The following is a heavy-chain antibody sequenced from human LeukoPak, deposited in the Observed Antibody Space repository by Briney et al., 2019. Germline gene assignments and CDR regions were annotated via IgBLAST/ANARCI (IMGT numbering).Heavy chain of an antibody. J-gene: IGHJ5*02. CDR1: GGSISSSSYY. CDR2: IHHSGTT. D-gene: IGHD6-19*01. CDR3: VRGRYSSGWFKDKNWFDP. Sequence: SETLSLTCTVSGGSISSSSYYWGWIRQPPGKGLEWIAYIHHSGTTYYNPSLKSRATISVDTSKNQFSLKLSSVTAADTAVYYCVRGRYSSGWFKDKNWFDPWGQGIPVTVSS. V-gene: IGHV4-39*07.